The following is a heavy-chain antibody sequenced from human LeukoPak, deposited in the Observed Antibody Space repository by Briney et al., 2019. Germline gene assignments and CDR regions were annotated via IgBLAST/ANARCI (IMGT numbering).Heavy chain of an antibody. D-gene: IGHD3-10*01. Sequence: SETLSLTCTVSGGSISSYYWSWIRQPPGKGLEWIGYISYSGSTTYNPSLKSRVTISLDTSKNRFSLKLSSVTAAHTAVYYCAGCPYGTGSYPCWGQGSLVTVS. CDR3: AGCPYGTGSYPC. J-gene: IGHJ4*02. CDR2: ISYSGST. CDR1: GGSISSYY. V-gene: IGHV4-59*01.